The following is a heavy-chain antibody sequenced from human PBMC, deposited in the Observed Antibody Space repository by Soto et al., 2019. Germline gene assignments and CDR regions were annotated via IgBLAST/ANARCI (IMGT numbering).Heavy chain of an antibody. D-gene: IGHD4-17*01. J-gene: IGHJ6*02. V-gene: IGHV2-26*01. CDR3: ARILYDYGDYVDYYYYGMDV. CDR1: GFSRSNARMG. Sequence: QVTLKESGPVLVKPTETLTLTCTVSGFSRSNARMGVSWIRQPPGKALEWLAHIFSNDEKSYSTSLKSRLTISKDTSKSQVALTMTNMDPVDTATYYCARILYDYGDYVDYYYYGMDVWGQGTTVTVSS. CDR2: IFSNDEK.